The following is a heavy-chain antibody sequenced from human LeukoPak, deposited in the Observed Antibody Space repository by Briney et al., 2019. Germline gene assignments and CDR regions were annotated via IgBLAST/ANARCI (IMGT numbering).Heavy chain of an antibody. J-gene: IGHJ4*02. V-gene: IGHV3-23*01. D-gene: IGHD1-26*01. CDR3: ARSGSYALDY. Sequence: PGGSLRLSCAASGFPFSTYAMNWVRQAPGKGLEWVSVITGSGGSTYYADSVKGRFTISRDNSKNTLYLQMNSLRAEDTAVYYCARSGSYALDYWGQGTLVTVSS. CDR1: GFPFSTYA. CDR2: ITGSGGST.